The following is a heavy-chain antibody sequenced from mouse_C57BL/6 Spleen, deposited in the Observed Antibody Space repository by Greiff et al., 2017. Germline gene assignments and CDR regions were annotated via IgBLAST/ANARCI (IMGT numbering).Heavy chain of an antibody. V-gene: IGHV1-15*01. CDR2: IDPETGGT. J-gene: IGHJ1*03. Sequence: VQLQQSGAELVRPGASVTLSCKASGYTFTDYEMHWVKQTPVHGLEWIGAIDPETGGTAYNQKFKGKAILTADKSSSTAYMELRRLTSEDSAVYYCTRWITTVVESRYFDDWGTGTTVTVSS. D-gene: IGHD1-1*01. CDR1: GYTFTDYE. CDR3: TRWITTVVESRYFDD.